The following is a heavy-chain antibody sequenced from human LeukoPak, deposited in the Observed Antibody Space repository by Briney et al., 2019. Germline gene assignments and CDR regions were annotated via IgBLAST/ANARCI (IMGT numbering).Heavy chain of an antibody. CDR2: IWYDGSNK. J-gene: IGHJ4*02. V-gene: IGHV3-33*01. CDR1: GFTFSSYG. D-gene: IGHD6-19*01. Sequence: PGGSLRLSCAASGFTFSSYGMHWVCQAPGKGLEWVAVIWYDGSNKYYADSVKGRFTISRDNSKNTLYLQMNSLRAEDTAVYYCARGLSSGWYYFDYWGQGTLVTVSS. CDR3: ARGLSSGWYYFDY.